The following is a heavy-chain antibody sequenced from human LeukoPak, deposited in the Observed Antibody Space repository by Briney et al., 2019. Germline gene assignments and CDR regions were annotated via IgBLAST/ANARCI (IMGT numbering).Heavy chain of an antibody. D-gene: IGHD3-22*01. CDR3: ARGDRLHSSDY. CDR2: IYSGGST. J-gene: IGHJ4*02. CDR1: GFTVSSNY. V-gene: IGHV3-66*01. Sequence: PGGSLRLSCAASGFTVSSNYMSWVRQAPGKGLEWVSVIYSGGSTYYADSVKGRFTISRDTSKNTLYLQMNSLRAEDTAVYYCARGDRLHSSDYWGQGTLVTVSS.